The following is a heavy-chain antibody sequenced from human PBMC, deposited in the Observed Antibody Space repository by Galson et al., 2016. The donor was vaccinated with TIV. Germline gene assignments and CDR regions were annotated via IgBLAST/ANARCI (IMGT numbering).Heavy chain of an antibody. CDR1: GYSFTGSW. CDR2: IYPGDSDT. J-gene: IGHJ6*02. CDR3: ARRGREETNEGGLDV. Sequence: QSGAEVKKPGESLKISCKGSGYSFTGSWIDWVRQVPGKGLEWMGVIYPGDSDTKYGPAFHGHVTISVDTPISTAFLEWSSLKASDTAIYYCARRGREETNEGGLDVWGQGTTVTVSS. D-gene: IGHD1-1*01. V-gene: IGHV5-51*01.